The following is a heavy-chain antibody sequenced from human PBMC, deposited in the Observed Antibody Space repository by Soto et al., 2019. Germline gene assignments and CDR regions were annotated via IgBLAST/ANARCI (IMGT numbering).Heavy chain of an antibody. CDR1: GGSISNFF. V-gene: IGHV4-59*01. Sequence: QVQLQESGPGLVKPSGTLSLTCTVSGGSISNFFWNWIRQPPGKGLEWIGYIYYSGSANYSPSLKRRAAISEDPSENQLSLKLRSVTAADTAVYYCVRGEYCSGGSCYGEYNWFDLWGQGTRVTVSS. D-gene: IGHD2-15*01. CDR3: VRGEYCSGGSCYGEYNWFDL. CDR2: IYYSGSA. J-gene: IGHJ5*02.